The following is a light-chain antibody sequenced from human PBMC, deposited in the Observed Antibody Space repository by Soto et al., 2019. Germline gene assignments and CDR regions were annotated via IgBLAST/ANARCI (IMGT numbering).Light chain of an antibody. J-gene: IGLJ3*02. Sequence: QSALTQPRSVSGSPGQSVTISCTGTSSDVGGYNSVSWYQQQPGKAPKLMFYDVSKRPSGVPDRFSGSKSGNTASLTISGLQAEDEADYYCCSYAGTYTWVFGGGTKVTV. CDR1: SSDVGGYNS. CDR2: DVS. CDR3: CSYAGTYTWV. V-gene: IGLV2-11*01.